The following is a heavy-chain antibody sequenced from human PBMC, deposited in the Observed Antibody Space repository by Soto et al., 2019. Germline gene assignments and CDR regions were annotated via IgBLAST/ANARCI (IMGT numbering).Heavy chain of an antibody. V-gene: IGHV7-4-1*01. J-gene: IGHJ3*02. CDR1: GYTFTSYA. Sequence: GASVKVSCKASGYTFTSYAMNWVRQAPGQGLEWMGWINTNTGNPTYAQGFTGRFVFSLDTSVSTAYLQICSLKAEDTAVYYFSRGPYDILTGYYPDAFDIWGQGTMVTVS. CDR3: SRGPYDILTGYYPDAFDI. CDR2: INTNTGNP. D-gene: IGHD3-9*01.